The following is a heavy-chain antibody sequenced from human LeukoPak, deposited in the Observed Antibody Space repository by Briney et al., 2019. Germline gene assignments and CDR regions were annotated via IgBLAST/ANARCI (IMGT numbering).Heavy chain of an antibody. V-gene: IGHV3-48*03. Sequence: GGSLRLSCAASGFTFSSYEMNWVRQAPGKGLEWVSYISGSGSTMYYADSLKGRFTISRDNAKNSLYLQMNSLRAEDTAVYYCARGPGRDAYTFVSYWGQGTLVTVSS. CDR1: GFTFSSYE. D-gene: IGHD5-24*01. CDR2: ISGSGSTM. J-gene: IGHJ4*02. CDR3: ARGPGRDAYTFVSY.